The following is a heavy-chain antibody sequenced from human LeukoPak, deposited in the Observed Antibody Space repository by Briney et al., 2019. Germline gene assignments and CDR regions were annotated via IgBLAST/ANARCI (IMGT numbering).Heavy chain of an antibody. J-gene: IGHJ6*02. CDR2: IYTGGST. D-gene: IGHD6-19*01. V-gene: IGHV3-53*01. Sequence: GGSLRLSCAASGFTVSGNFMSWVRQAPGKDLEWVSVIYTGGSTYYADSVKGRFTISRDNSKNTVYLQMNSLRAEDTAVYYCAKDRGIAVAADYYYYGMDVWGQGTTVTVSS. CDR3: AKDRGIAVAADYYYYGMDV. CDR1: GFTVSGNF.